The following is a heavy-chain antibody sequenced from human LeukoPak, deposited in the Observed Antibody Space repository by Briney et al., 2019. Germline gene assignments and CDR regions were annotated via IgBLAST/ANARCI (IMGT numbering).Heavy chain of an antibody. V-gene: IGHV1-2*02. CDR2: INPNSGDT. CDR1: GYTFTGYY. Sequence: ASVKVSCKASGYTFTGYYMHWIRQAPGQGLEWMGRINPNSGDTNYAQKFQGRVTMTRDTSITTAYMELSRLRSDDTALYYCARVDYDSGSWKWGQGTLVAVSS. J-gene: IGHJ4*02. D-gene: IGHD3-10*01. CDR3: ARVDYDSGSWK.